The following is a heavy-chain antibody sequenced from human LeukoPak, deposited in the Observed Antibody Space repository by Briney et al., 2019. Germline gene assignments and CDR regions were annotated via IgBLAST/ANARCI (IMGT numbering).Heavy chain of an antibody. J-gene: IGHJ4*02. Sequence: GGSLRLSCAASGFTFSSYAMTWVRQAPGKGLEWVSFISGSGGSTYYADSVKGRFTVSRDNAKNTLYLQMISLRAEDTAVYYCARGCSSLTCYEPFDYWGQGTLVTVSS. D-gene: IGHD2-2*01. CDR2: ISGSGGST. CDR1: GFTFSSYA. CDR3: ARGCSSLTCYEPFDY. V-gene: IGHV3-23*01.